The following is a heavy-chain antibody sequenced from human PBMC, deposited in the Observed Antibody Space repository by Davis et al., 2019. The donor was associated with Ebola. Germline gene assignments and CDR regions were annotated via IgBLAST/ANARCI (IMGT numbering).Heavy chain of an antibody. CDR3: ARHVRGVTTDWFDP. J-gene: IGHJ5*02. D-gene: IGHD3-10*02. Sequence: SETLSLTCAVSGGSISNAYWSWIRQAPGKGLEWIGYIYYSGNTIYNPSLKSRVTISEDTSKNQVSLELSSVTAADTAVYYCARHVRGVTTDWFDPWGQGTLVTVSS. V-gene: IGHV4-59*08. CDR2: IYYSGNT. CDR1: GGSISNAY.